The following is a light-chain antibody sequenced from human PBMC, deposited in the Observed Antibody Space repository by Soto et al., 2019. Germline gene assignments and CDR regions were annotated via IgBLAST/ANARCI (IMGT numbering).Light chain of an antibody. V-gene: IGLV4-69*01. CDR2: VNSDGSH. CDR1: SGHSSYA. J-gene: IGLJ2*01. Sequence: QLVLTQSPSASASLGASVKLTCTLSSGHSSYAIAWHQQQPEKGPRYLMKVNSDGSHNKGDGIPDRFSGSSSGAERSLTISSLQSEDEADYYCQTWGTGIQVFGGGTK. CDR3: QTWGTGIQV.